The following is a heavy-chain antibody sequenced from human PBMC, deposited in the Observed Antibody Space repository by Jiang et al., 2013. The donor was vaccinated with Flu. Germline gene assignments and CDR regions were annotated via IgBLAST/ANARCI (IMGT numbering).Heavy chain of an antibody. CDR2: IYYSGST. CDR3: ARLRSGYYWSWFDP. CDR1: GGSISSSSYY. D-gene: IGHD3-22*01. V-gene: IGHV4-39*01. Sequence: GLVKPSETLSLTCTVSGGSISSSSYYWGWIRQPPGKGLEWIGSIYYSGSTYHNPSLKSRVTISVDTSKNQFSLKLSSVTAADTAVYYCARLRSGYYWSWFDPWGQGTLVTVSS. J-gene: IGHJ5*02.